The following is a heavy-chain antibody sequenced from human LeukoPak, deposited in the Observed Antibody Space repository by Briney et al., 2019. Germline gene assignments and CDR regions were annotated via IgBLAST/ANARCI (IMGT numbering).Heavy chain of an antibody. Sequence: SETLSLTCAVYGGSFSGYYWSWIRQPPGKGLEWIGEINHSGSTNYNPSLKSRVTISVDTSKNQFSLKLSSVTAAHTAVYYCARHVGFMVRGVINNNWFDPWGQGTLVTVSS. J-gene: IGHJ5*02. V-gene: IGHV4-34*01. CDR3: ARHVGFMVRGVINNNWFDP. CDR2: INHSGST. CDR1: GGSFSGYY. D-gene: IGHD3-10*01.